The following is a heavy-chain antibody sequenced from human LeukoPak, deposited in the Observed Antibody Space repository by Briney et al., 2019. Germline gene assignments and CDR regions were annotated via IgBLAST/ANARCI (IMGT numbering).Heavy chain of an antibody. CDR3: ARGDDSSDPDFDY. D-gene: IGHD3-22*01. CDR1: GYTFTGYY. V-gene: IGHV1-2*02. J-gene: IGHJ4*02. CDR2: INPNSGGT. Sequence: ASVKVSCKASGYTFTGYYMHWVRQAPGQGLEWMGWINPNSGGTNYAQKFQGRVTMTRDTSINTAYMELSRLRSDDTAVYYCARGDDSSDPDFDYWGQGTLVTVSS.